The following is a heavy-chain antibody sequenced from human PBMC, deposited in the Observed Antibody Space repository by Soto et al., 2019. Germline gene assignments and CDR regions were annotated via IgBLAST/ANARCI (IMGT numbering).Heavy chain of an antibody. D-gene: IGHD2-15*01. CDR1: DSTFEDSV. CDR3: VGDGDGGCCSSWFVP. CDR2: IDRSGTTI. V-gene: IGHV3-48*03. Sequence: EEQLVESGGGLVQPGRSLRLSCAASDSTFEDSVMHWVRQAPGKGLEWISYIDRSGTTIHYADSVKGRFTISRDNAKNSMYLQMNSLRVDDTAVYYCVGDGDGGCCSSWFVPWGQGTLVTVSS. J-gene: IGHJ5*02.